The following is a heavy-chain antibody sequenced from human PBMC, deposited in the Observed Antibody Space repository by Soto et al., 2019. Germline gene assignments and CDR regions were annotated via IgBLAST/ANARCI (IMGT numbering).Heavy chain of an antibody. V-gene: IGHV1-69*13. J-gene: IGHJ5*02. D-gene: IGHD3-22*01. Sequence: SVKVSCKASGGTFSSYAICWLRQAPGPGLEWMVGIVPIFGTANYAQKYRGRVTITADESSSTAYMELSSLRSEDTAVYYCARDYYDSSGYCYRWFDPWGQGTLVPVSS. CDR2: IVPIFGTA. CDR3: ARDYYDSSGYCYRWFDP. CDR1: GGTFSSYA.